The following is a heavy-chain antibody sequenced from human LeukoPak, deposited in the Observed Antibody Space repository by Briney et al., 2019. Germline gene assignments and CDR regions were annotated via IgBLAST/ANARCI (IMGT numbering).Heavy chain of an antibody. CDR2: ISGSGGST. D-gene: IGHD4-17*01. CDR3: ARDRSGDYGYYFDY. Sequence: GGSLRLSCAASGFTFNNYAMSWVRQAPGKGLEWVSAISGSGGSTYYADSVKGRFTISRDNSKNTVYLQMNSLRAEDTAVYYCARDRSGDYGYYFDYWGQGTLVTVSS. CDR1: GFTFNNYA. V-gene: IGHV3-23*01. J-gene: IGHJ4*02.